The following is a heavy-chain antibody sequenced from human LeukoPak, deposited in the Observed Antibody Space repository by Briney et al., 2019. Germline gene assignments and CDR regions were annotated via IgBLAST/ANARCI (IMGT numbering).Heavy chain of an antibody. CDR2: ISGSASAT. V-gene: IGHV3-23*01. CDR3: AKDRYISAAVNRGNDY. D-gene: IGHD6-13*01. Sequence: GGSLRLSCAASGFTFSRYAMSWVRQAPGKGLEWVSVISGSASATYFADSVKGRFTISRDNSKNTLYLQMNSLRGDDTAVYYCAKDRYISAAVNRGNDYWGQGTLVAVSS. CDR1: GFTFSRYA. J-gene: IGHJ4*02.